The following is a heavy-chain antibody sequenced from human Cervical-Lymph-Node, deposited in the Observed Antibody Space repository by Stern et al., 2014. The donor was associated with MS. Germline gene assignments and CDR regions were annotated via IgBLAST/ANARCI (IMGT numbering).Heavy chain of an antibody. CDR3: ARDLGTVTTPGDY. D-gene: IGHD4-17*01. Sequence: DQLVESGAEVKKPGASVSVSCKASGYTFTAYYLHWVRQAPGHGLEWMGWINPNNGDTKYAQNFQGWVTMTRDTSLSTAYMDPSSLTSDDTALYYCARDLGTVTTPGDYWGQGTLVTGSS. V-gene: IGHV1-2*04. J-gene: IGHJ4*02. CDR2: INPNNGDT. CDR1: GYTFTAYY.